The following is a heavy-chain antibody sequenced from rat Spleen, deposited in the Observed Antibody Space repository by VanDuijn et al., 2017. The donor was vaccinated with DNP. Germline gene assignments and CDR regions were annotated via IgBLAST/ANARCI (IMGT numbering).Heavy chain of an antibody. V-gene: IGHV5S13*01. CDR2: ISASGGST. CDR3: ARGSTSIYWYFDF. J-gene: IGHJ1*01. CDR1: GFTFSYYG. D-gene: IGHD1-2*01. Sequence: EVQLVESGGGLVQPGRSLKLSCAASGFTFSYYGMAWVRQAPKKGLEWVASISASGGSTSYRDSVRGRFTISRDDAKNSLYLQMNSLKSEETATYYCARGSTSIYWYFDFWGPGTMVTVSS.